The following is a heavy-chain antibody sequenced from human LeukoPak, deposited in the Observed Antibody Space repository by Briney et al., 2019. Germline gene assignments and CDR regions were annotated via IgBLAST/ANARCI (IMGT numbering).Heavy chain of an antibody. V-gene: IGHV3-30-3*01. CDR2: ISYDGSNK. CDR3: ARLATGFSSNWDANQGGYFDS. CDR1: GFTFSSYA. J-gene: IGHJ4*02. Sequence: GGSLRLSCAASGFTFSSYAMHWVRQAPGKGLEWVAVISYDGSNKYYADSVKGRFTISRDNSKNTLYLQMNSLRAEDTAVYYCARLATGFSSNWDANQGGYFDSWGQGTLVSVSS. D-gene: IGHD6-13*01.